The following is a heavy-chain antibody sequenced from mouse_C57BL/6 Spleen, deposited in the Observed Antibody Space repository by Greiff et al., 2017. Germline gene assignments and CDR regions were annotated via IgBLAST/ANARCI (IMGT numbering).Heavy chain of an antibody. CDR3: ARRGSNLYAMDD. J-gene: IGHJ4*01. CDR2: IYPGDGDT. Sequence: VQLQQSGAELVKPGASVKISCKASGYAFSSYWMNWVKQRPGKGLEWIGQIYPGDGDTNYNGKFKGKATLTADKSSSTAYMQLSSLTSEDSAVYFCARRGSNLYAMDDWGQGTSVTVSS. D-gene: IGHD2-5*01. CDR1: GYAFSSYW. V-gene: IGHV1-80*01.